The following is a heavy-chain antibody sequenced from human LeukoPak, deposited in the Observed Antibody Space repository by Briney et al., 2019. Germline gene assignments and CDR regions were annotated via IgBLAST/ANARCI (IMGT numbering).Heavy chain of an antibody. Sequence: ASVKVSCKASGYTFTNYGISWVRQAPGQGLEWMGWISAYNGNTNYAQKFQGRITMTTDTSTSTAYMELRSLRSDDTAVYYCARGWAAVASRPFDYWGQGTLVTVSS. V-gene: IGHV1-18*01. J-gene: IGHJ4*02. CDR3: ARGWAAVASRPFDY. CDR1: GYTFTNYG. D-gene: IGHD6-19*01. CDR2: ISAYNGNT.